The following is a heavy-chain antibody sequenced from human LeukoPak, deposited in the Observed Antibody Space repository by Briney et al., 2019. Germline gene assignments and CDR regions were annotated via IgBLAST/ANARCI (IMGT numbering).Heavy chain of an antibody. D-gene: IGHD5-12*01. CDR1: GFTFSSYE. CDR2: ITSTSTYI. J-gene: IGHJ6*03. Sequence: GGSLRLSCAASGFTFSSYEMNWVRQAPGKGLEWVSYITSTSTYIYYADSVKGRFTISRDNAKNSLYLQMNGLRVEDTAVYYCARDPYSGYYGAYYYYYMDLWGTGTTVTISS. CDR3: ARDPYSGYYGAYYYYYMDL. V-gene: IGHV3-21*05.